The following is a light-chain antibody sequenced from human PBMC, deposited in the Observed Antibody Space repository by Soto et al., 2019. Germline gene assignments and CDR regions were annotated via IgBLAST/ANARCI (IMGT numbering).Light chain of an antibody. CDR3: SSYAGSNNLV. J-gene: IGLJ3*02. CDR1: SSDVGGYNY. V-gene: IGLV2-8*01. Sequence: QSVLTQPPSASGPPGQSVTISCTGTSSDVGGYNYVSWYQQHPGKAPKLMIYEVTKRPSGVPDRFSGSKSGNTASLTVSGLQAEDEADYYCSSYAGSNNLVFGGGTQLTV. CDR2: EVT.